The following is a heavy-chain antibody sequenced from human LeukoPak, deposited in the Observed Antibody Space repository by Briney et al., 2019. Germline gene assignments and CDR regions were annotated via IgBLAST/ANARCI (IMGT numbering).Heavy chain of an antibody. V-gene: IGHV1-8*01. D-gene: IGHD3-3*01. J-gene: IGHJ3*02. CDR3: ASSNTRDAFDI. CDR2: MNPNSGNT. Sequence: ASVKVSCKASGYTFTSYDINWVRQATGQGLEWMGWMNPNSGNTGYAQKFQGRVTMTRDTSISTAYMELSRLRSDDTAVYYCASSNTRDAFDIWGQGTMVTVSS. CDR1: GYTFTSYD.